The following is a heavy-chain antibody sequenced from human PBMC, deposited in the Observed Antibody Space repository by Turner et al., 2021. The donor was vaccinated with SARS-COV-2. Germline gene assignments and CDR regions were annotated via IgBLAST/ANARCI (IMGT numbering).Heavy chain of an antibody. Sequence: EVQLLESGGDLVQPGGSLRLSCAASGFTFSSYAMSWVRQAPGQGLEWVSIISESDTGTYYADSVKGRFTISRDTSKYTLYLQMNSLRAEDTAVYFCAKGSDYGGRGVDYFDYWGQGTLVTVSS. J-gene: IGHJ4*02. V-gene: IGHV3-23*01. D-gene: IGHD4-17*01. CDR2: ISESDTGT. CDR3: AKGSDYGGRGVDYFDY. CDR1: GFTFSSYA.